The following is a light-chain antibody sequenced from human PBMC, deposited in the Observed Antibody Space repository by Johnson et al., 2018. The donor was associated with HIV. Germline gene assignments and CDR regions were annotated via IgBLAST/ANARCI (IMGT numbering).Light chain of an antibody. J-gene: IGLJ1*01. CDR1: SSNIGNNY. CDR2: DNN. Sequence: QPVLTQPPSVSAAPGQKVTISCSGSSSNIGNNYVSWYQQLRGTAPKLLIYDNNKRPSGIPDRFSGSKSGPSATLGITGLQTGDEADYYCGTWDSSLSARYVFGTGTKVTVL. CDR3: GTWDSSLSARYV. V-gene: IGLV1-51*01.